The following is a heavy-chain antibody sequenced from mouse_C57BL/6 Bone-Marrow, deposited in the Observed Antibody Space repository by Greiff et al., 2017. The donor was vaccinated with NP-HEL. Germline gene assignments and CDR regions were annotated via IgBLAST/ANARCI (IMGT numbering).Heavy chain of an antibody. CDR1: GYTFTSYG. Sequence: QVQLQQSGAELARPGASVKLSCKASGYTFTSYGMHWVKQRPGQGLEWIGEIYPSSGNTYYNEKFKGKATLTADKSSSTAYMQLSSLTSEDSAVYYCARETVIWAFDYGGQGTTLTVSA. CDR3: ARETVIWAFDY. V-gene: IGHV1-81*01. CDR2: IYPSSGNT. J-gene: IGHJ2*01. D-gene: IGHD1-1*01.